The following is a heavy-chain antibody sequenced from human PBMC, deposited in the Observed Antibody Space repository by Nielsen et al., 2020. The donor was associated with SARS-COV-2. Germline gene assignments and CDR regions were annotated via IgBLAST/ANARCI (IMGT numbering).Heavy chain of an antibody. CDR1: GGTFSSYA. Sequence: SVKVSCKASGGTFSSYAISWVRQAPGQGLEWMGGIIPVFGTANYAQKFQGRVTITADKTTTTVYMELSSLRSEDTAVYYCARDHRASSSWYGRPPPNDAFDIWGQGTMVTVSS. D-gene: IGHD6-13*01. CDR3: ARDHRASSSWYGRPPPNDAFDI. J-gene: IGHJ3*02. CDR2: IIPVFGTA. V-gene: IGHV1-69*06.